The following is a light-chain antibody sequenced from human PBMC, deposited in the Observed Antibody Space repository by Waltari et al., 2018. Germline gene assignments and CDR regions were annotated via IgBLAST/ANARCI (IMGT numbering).Light chain of an antibody. CDR2: KAS. V-gene: IGKV1-5*03. CDR1: QAIGNW. J-gene: IGKJ2*01. CDR3: QQYESLYT. Sequence: IQMTQSPSTLSASVGDRVTITCRASQAIGNWLAWYQDKAGRPPKLLIYKASILETGVPSRFSGSGYGTEFTLTISSLQPDDIASYYCQQYESLYTFGQGTKLDIK.